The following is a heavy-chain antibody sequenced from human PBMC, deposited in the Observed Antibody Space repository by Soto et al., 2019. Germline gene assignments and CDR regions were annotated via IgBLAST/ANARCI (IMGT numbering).Heavy chain of an antibody. CDR2: ISGSASSI. D-gene: IGHD1-1*01. J-gene: IGHJ2*01. Sequence: EVQLVESGGGLVQPGGSLRLSCAASGFNFRSYEMNWVRQAPGKGLEWVSYISGSASSIYYADSVKGRFTISRDNAKNSLYLQMNSLRAEDTAVYYCTSGRPGGWYFDLWGRGTLVTVSS. V-gene: IGHV3-48*03. CDR3: TSGRPGGWYFDL. CDR1: GFNFRSYE.